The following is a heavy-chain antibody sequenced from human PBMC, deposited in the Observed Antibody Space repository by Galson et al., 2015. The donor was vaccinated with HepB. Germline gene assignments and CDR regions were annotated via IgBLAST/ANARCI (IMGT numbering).Heavy chain of an antibody. J-gene: IGHJ4*02. CDR2: MSGSGDHT. V-gene: IGHV3-23*01. CDR1: GFTFSSYY. Sequence: SLRLSCAASGFTFSSYYMNWVRQAQGQGLEWVSSMSGSGDHTYYADSVRGRFTMSRDNSKNTVYLQMNSLRAEDTAVYYCAKFLPWYSYGHADYWGQGTLVTVSS. CDR3: AKFLPWYSYGHADY. D-gene: IGHD5-18*01.